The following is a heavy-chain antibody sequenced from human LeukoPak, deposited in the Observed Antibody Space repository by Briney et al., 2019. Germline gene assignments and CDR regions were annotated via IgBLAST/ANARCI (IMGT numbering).Heavy chain of an antibody. V-gene: IGHV1-18*01. CDR3: ARDVGLLVVSAAMSHYYFDL. CDR2: ISAYNGDT. CDR1: GYTFTNYG. J-gene: IGHJ2*01. Sequence: ASVKVSCKASGYTFTNYGISWVRQAPGQGLEWMGWISAYNGDTNYAQKLQGRVTMITDTSTSTVYMELRSLRSDDTALYYCARDVGLLVVSAAMSHYYFDLWGRGTLVTVSS. D-gene: IGHD2-2*01.